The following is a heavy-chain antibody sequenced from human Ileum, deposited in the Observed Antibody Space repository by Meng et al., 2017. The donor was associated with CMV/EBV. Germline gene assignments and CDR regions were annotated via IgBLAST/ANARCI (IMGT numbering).Heavy chain of an antibody. CDR2: ISGSGINT. J-gene: IGHJ3*01. CDR3: AKDNYGSGSYGV. Sequence: GESLKISCAASGFTFSSYAMSWVRQAPGKGLEWVSDISGSGINTYYADSVKGRFTISRDNSKNTLYLQMNSLRAEDTAVYYCAKDNYGSGSYGVWGQGTMVT. D-gene: IGHD3-10*01. V-gene: IGHV3-23*01. CDR1: GFTFSSYA.